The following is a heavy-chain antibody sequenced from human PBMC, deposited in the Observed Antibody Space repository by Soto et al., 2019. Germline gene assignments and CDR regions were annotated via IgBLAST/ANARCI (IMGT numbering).Heavy chain of an antibody. J-gene: IGHJ4*02. V-gene: IGHV4-59*08. CDR2: IYYSGST. CDR3: ARLPRWYYFDY. D-gene: IGHD2-8*01. Sequence: QVQLQESGPGLVKPSETLSLTCTVSGGSISSYYWSWIRQPPGKGLEWIGYIYYSGSTNYNPSLKSRVTISVDTSKNQFSLKLSSVTAADTAVYYCARLPRWYYFDYWGQGTLVTVSS. CDR1: GGSISSYY.